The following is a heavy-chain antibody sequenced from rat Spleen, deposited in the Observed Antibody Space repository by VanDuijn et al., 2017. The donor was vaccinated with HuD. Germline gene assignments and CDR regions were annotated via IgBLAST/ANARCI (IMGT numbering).Heavy chain of an antibody. D-gene: IGHD2-2*01. V-gene: IGHV5-46*01. Sequence: EVQLVESGGGLVQPGRSMKLSCAASGFTFSSFPMAWVRQAPTKGLEWVASISPSGGSTYYRDSVKGRFTISRDNAKSTLYLQMDNLRSEDTATYYCARAGYLRDWYFDFWGPGTMVTVSS. J-gene: IGHJ1*01. CDR3: ARAGYLRDWYFDF. CDR2: ISPSGGST. CDR1: GFTFSSFP.